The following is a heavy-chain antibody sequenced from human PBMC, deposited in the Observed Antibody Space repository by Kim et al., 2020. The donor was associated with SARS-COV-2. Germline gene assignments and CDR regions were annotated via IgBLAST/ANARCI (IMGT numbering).Heavy chain of an antibody. CDR2: T. J-gene: IGHJ4*01. D-gene: IGHD6-19*01. Sequence: TDYADSVQDLFTNSRETSRSTLYLRMNSLRAEDTAVYYCARDNCGWFGHYWGHGTLVTVSS. V-gene: IGHV3-23*01. CDR3: ARDNCGWFGHY.